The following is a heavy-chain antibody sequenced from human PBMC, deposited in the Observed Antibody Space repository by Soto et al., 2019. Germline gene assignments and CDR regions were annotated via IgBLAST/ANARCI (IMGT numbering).Heavy chain of an antibody. J-gene: IGHJ4*02. Sequence: GGSLRLSCAASGFTFSSYGMHWVRQAPGKGLEWVAVISYDGSNKYYADSVKGRFTISRDNSKNTLYLQMNSLRAEDTAVYYCAKDMTTVIHYFDYWGQGTLVTVSS. CDR1: GFTFSSYG. V-gene: IGHV3-30*18. D-gene: IGHD4-17*01. CDR3: AKDMTTVIHYFDY. CDR2: ISYDGSNK.